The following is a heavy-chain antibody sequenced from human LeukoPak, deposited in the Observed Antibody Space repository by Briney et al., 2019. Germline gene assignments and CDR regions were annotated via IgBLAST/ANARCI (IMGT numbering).Heavy chain of an antibody. Sequence: GASVKASCIASGYSFTGYFIHWVRQAPGQGLEWMGCIDPNSGDTKYAQKFQGRVSMPRDTSTRTAYMELSRLRSDDTAVYFCARSGSTGDSLDHWGQGTLVTVSS. J-gene: IGHJ4*02. V-gene: IGHV1-2*02. CDR1: GYSFTGYF. CDR2: IDPNSGDT. D-gene: IGHD2-8*02. CDR3: ARSGSTGDSLDH.